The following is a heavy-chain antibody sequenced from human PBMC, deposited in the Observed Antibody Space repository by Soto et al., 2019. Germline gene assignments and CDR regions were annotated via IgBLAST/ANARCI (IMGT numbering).Heavy chain of an antibody. D-gene: IGHD6-13*01. J-gene: IGHJ4*02. CDR1: GYTFTSYG. CDR3: ARAPRAIAAAGRGDY. V-gene: IGHV1-18*04. CDR2: ISAYNGNT. Sequence: ASVKVSCKASGYTFTSYGISWVRQAPGQGLEWMGWISAYNGNTNYAQKLQGRVTMTTDTSTSTAYMELRSLRSDDTAVYYCARAPRAIAAAGRGDYWGQGTLVTVSS.